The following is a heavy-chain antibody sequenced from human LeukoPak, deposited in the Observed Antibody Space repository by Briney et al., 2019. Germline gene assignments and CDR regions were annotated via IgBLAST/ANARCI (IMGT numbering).Heavy chain of an antibody. V-gene: IGHV4-39*07. D-gene: IGHD3-10*01. CDR2: IYYSGST. Sequence: PSETLSLTCTVSGGSISSSGYYWGWIRQPPGKGLEWIGSIYYSGSTNYNPSLKSRVTISIDTSKKQFSLRLSSVTAADTAVYYCARGRLYITMGRGVTNAPYFDYWGQGTLVTVSS. J-gene: IGHJ4*02. CDR3: ARGRLYITMGRGVTNAPYFDY. CDR1: GGSISSSGYY.